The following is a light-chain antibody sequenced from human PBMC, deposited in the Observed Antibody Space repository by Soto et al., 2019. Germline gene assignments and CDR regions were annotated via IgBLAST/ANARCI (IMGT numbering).Light chain of an antibody. CDR2: NNN. Sequence: QSVLTQPPSVSGTPGQRVTISCSGSSSNIGMNTVNWYQQLPRTAPTVLIHNNNQRPSGVPDRFSASTSGTSAALAISGLQSDDEDAYYYGAWYGSLKVHVFGTGPKLTVL. CDR1: SSNIGMNT. CDR3: GAWYGSLKVHV. J-gene: IGLJ1*01. V-gene: IGLV1-44*01.